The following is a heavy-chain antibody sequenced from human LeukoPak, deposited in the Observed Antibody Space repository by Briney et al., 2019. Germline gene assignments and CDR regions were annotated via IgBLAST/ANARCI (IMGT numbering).Heavy chain of an antibody. J-gene: IGHJ4*02. Sequence: GGSLRLSCAASGFTFSSYVMSWVRQAPGKGLEWVSAISGSGGSTYYADSVKGRFTISRDNSKNTLYLQMNSLRAEDTAVYYCAKGDVAAAGTLGSDYWGQGTLVTVSS. D-gene: IGHD6-13*01. CDR3: AKGDVAAAGTLGSDY. V-gene: IGHV3-23*01. CDR1: GFTFSSYV. CDR2: ISGSGGST.